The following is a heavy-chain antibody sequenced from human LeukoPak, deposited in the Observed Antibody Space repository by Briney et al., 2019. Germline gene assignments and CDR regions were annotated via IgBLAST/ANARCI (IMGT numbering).Heavy chain of an antibody. CDR1: GGTFSSYA. Sequence: SVKVSCTASGGTFSSYAISWVRQAPGQGLEWMGRIIPIFGIANYAQKFQGRVTITADKSTSTAYMELSSLRSEDTAVYYCARDRLVAGTYYYYGMDVWGQGTTVTVSS. J-gene: IGHJ6*02. D-gene: IGHD6-19*01. V-gene: IGHV1-69*04. CDR3: ARDRLVAGTYYYYGMDV. CDR2: IIPIFGIA.